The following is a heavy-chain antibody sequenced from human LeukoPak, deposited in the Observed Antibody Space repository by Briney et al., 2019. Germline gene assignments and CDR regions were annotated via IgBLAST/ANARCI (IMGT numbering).Heavy chain of an antibody. CDR3: AKREAGYYYGSGSYYNYFDY. CDR1: GFTFSSYA. Sequence: GGSLRLSCAASGFTFSSYAMSWVRQAPGKGLEWVSAISGSGGSTYCADSVKGRFTISRDNSKTTLYLQMNSLRAEDTAVYYCAKREAGYYYGSGSYYNYFDYWGQGTLVTVSS. CDR2: ISGSGGST. V-gene: IGHV3-23*01. J-gene: IGHJ4*02. D-gene: IGHD3-10*01.